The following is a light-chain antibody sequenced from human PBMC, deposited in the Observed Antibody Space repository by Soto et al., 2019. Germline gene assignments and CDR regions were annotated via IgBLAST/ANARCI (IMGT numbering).Light chain of an antibody. J-gene: IGLJ2*01. CDR2: EVS. V-gene: IGLV2-14*01. Sequence: QSALTQPASVSGSPGQSITISCTGTSSDVGGYNYVSWYQQHPGKAPELMIYEVSHRPSGVSTRFSGSKSGSTASLTISGLQAQDEADYYCTSYTSSSTVAFGGGTKLTVL. CDR3: TSYTSSSTVA. CDR1: SSDVGGYNY.